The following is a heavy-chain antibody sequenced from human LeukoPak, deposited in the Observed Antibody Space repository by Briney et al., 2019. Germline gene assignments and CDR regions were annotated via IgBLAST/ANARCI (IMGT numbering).Heavy chain of an antibody. V-gene: IGHV1-69*05. CDR3: ARDEPLTTVTVPPFDC. CDR1: GYTFTSYY. Sequence: GASVKVSCKASGYTFTSYYMHWVRQAPGQGLEWMGGIIPIFGTANYAQKFQGRVTITTDESTSTAYMELSSLRSEDTAVYYCARDEPLTTVTVPPFDCWGQGTLVTVSS. J-gene: IGHJ4*02. D-gene: IGHD4-17*01. CDR2: IIPIFGTA.